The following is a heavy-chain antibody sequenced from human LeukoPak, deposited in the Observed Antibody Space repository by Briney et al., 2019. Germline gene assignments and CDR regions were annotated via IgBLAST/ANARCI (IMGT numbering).Heavy chain of an antibody. V-gene: IGHV3-23*01. CDR1: GFTFSSYA. CDR3: AKASLGTMIXXXSFDY. Sequence: GGSLRLSCAASGFTFSSYAMSWVRQAPGKGLEWVSAISGSGGSTYYADSVKGRFTISRDNSKNTLYLQMNSLRAEDTAVYYCAKASLGTMIXXXSFDYWGQGTLVTVSS. D-gene: IGHD3-22*01. CDR2: ISGSGGST. J-gene: IGHJ4*02.